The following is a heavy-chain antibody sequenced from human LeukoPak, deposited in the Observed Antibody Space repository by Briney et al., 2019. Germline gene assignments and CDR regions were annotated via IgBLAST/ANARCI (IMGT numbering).Heavy chain of an antibody. J-gene: IGHJ4*02. CDR2: ISSSGSTI. CDR1: GFTFSDYY. V-gene: IGHV3-11*01. D-gene: IGHD3-22*01. CDR3: ASMGYYYDSSGYYRY. Sequence: GGSLRLSCAAFGFTFSDYYMSWIRQAPGKGLEWVSYISSSGSTIYYADSVKGRFTISRDNAKNSLYLQMNSLRAEDTAVYYCASMGYYYDSSGYYRYWGQGTLVTVSS.